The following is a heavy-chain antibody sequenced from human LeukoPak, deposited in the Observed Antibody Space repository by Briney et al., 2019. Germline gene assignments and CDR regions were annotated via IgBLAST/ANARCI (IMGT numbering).Heavy chain of an antibody. CDR1: GFTFSYAW. CDR3: ARGYSYGFPLDF. J-gene: IGHJ4*02. Sequence: GSLRLSCAASGFTFSYAWMSWVRQPPGKGLEWIGEIYHSGSTNYNPSLKSRVTISVDKSKNLFSLKLSSVTPADSAVYYCARGYSYGFPLDFWGQGTLVTVSS. D-gene: IGHD5-18*01. CDR2: IYHSGST. V-gene: IGHV4-4*02.